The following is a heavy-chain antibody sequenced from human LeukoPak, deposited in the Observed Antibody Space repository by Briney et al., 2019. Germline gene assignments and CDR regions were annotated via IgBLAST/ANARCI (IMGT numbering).Heavy chain of an antibody. J-gene: IGHJ2*01. V-gene: IGHV3-53*01. CDR2: MYSAGFT. CDR1: GFTFTTYW. D-gene: IGHD3-22*01. CDR3: ANSRRSGYWYFDL. Sequence: GGSLRLSCVGSGFTFTTYWMSWVRQAPGKGLEWVSVMYSAGFTYYADSVKGRFTISRDNSKNTLNLQMNSLRAEDTAVYYCANSRRSGYWYFDLWGRGTLVTVSS.